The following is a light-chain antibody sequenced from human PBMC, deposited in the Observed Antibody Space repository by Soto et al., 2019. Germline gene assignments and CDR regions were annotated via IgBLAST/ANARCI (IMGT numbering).Light chain of an antibody. Sequence: QSVLTQSSSASASLGSSVKLTCTLSSGHSSYIIAWHQQQPGMAPRYLMKLEGSGNYNKGSGVPDRFSGSSSGADRYLTISNLQSEDEADYYCDTWDSNTQVYGGGTKVTVL. V-gene: IGLV4-60*03. CDR3: DTWDSNTQV. CDR1: SGHSSYI. CDR2: LEGSGNY. J-gene: IGLJ2*01.